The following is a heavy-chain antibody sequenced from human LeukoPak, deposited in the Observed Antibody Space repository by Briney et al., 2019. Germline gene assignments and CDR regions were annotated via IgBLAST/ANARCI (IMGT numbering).Heavy chain of an antibody. J-gene: IGHJ4*02. D-gene: IGHD2-15*01. CDR2: INLDSGGT. Sequence: PSASVKVSCKASGYTLTGYYMHWVRQAPGQGLGWMGWINLDSGGTKYAQTFQGRVTMTRDTSISTAYMELSRLGSDDTAVYYCAREAGHCSGGSCYDDFFDYWGQGTLVTVSS. V-gene: IGHV1-2*02. CDR1: GYTLTGYY. CDR3: AREAGHCSGGSCYDDFFDY.